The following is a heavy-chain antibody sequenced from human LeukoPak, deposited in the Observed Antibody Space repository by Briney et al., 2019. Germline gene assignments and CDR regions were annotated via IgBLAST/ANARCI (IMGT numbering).Heavy chain of an antibody. D-gene: IGHD6-13*01. Sequence: GASVKVSCKASGYTFTGYYMHWVRQAPGQGLEWMGWINPNSGGTNYAQKFQGRVTMTRDTSISTAYMELSRLRSDDTAVYYCARGRSAAGTSMVDYWGQGTLVTVSS. V-gene: IGHV1-2*02. CDR3: ARGRSAAGTSMVDY. J-gene: IGHJ4*02. CDR2: INPNSGGT. CDR1: GYTFTGYY.